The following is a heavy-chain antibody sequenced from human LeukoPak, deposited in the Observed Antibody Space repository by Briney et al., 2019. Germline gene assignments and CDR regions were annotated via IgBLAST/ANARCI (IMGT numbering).Heavy chain of an antibody. V-gene: IGHV4-39*01. CDR2: IYYSGST. Sequence: KPSETLSLTCTVSGGSISSSSYYWGWIRQPPGKGLEWIGSIYYSGSTYYNPSLKSRVTISVDTSKNQFSLKLSSVTAADTAVYYCARFWVATTEFDYWGQGTLVTVSS. CDR1: GGSISSSSYY. D-gene: IGHD5-24*01. J-gene: IGHJ4*02. CDR3: ARFWVATTEFDY.